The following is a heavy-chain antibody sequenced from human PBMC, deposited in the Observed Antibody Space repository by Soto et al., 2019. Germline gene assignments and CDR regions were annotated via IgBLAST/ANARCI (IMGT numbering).Heavy chain of an antibody. D-gene: IGHD5-18*01. V-gene: IGHV3-30*18. CDR2: VSHDGRNR. CDR3: AKDRSGYGYEGMDV. J-gene: IGHJ6*02. Sequence: QVQLVESGGGVVQPGRSLTLSCAASGFTFSTFGMHWVRQAPGKGPEWVAVVSHDGRNRYYADSVKGRFTVSREESKNTVFLQMNSLRVEDTAVYYCAKDRSGYGYEGMDVWGQGTTVIVSS. CDR1: GFTFSTFG.